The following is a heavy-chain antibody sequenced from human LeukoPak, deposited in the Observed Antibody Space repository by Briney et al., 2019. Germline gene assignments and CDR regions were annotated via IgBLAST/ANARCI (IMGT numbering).Heavy chain of an antibody. V-gene: IGHV4-61*02. CDR3: ARNIPARPQDY. CDR2: IYTSGST. D-gene: IGHD6-6*01. Sequence: SQTLSLTCTVSGGSISSGNYYWSWIRQPAGKGLEWIGRIYTSGSTSYNPSLKSRVTISVDTSKNQFSLKLSSVTAADTAVYYCARNIPARPQDYWGQGTLVTVSS. CDR1: GGSISSGNYY. J-gene: IGHJ4*02.